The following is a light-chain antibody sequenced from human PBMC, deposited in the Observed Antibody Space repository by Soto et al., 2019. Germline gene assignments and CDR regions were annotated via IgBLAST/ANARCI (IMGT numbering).Light chain of an antibody. V-gene: IGKV1-33*01. J-gene: IGKJ2*01. Sequence: DIQMTQSPSSLSASVGDRVTITCQASQDISDYLNWYQQKAGKAPKLLIYDAANLETGVPSRFRGSGYGTDFTLTISSLHPGDIATYYCQQYDNLPYTFGQGTNLEIK. CDR2: DAA. CDR3: QQYDNLPYT. CDR1: QDISDY.